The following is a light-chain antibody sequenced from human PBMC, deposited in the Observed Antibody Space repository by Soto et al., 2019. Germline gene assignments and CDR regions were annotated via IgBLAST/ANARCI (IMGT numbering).Light chain of an antibody. Sequence: QSVLTQPASVSGSPGQSITISCTGTSSDVGGYNYVSWYQQHPGKAPKVMIYDVSNRPSGVSNRFYGSKSGNTASLTISGLQAEDEADYYCSSYTSSSTLYVFGSGTKLTVL. CDR1: SSDVGGYNY. CDR2: DVS. V-gene: IGLV2-14*03. J-gene: IGLJ1*01. CDR3: SSYTSSSTLYV.